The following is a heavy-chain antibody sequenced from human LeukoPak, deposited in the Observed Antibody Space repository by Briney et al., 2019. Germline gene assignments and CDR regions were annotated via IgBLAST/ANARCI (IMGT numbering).Heavy chain of an antibody. CDR2: IYSAGTT. D-gene: IGHD2-15*01. CDR1: GLSVSSSY. CDR3: ASTPLGYCSGGYCFPLDY. J-gene: IGHJ4*02. Sequence: GGSLRLSGEASGLSVSSSYMTGVRRAPGKGLEGVYLIYSAGTTYYADSVKGRFTISRDNSKNTLYLQMNSLRADDTAVYFCASTPLGYCSGGYCFPLDYWGQGTLVTVSS. V-gene: IGHV3-53*01.